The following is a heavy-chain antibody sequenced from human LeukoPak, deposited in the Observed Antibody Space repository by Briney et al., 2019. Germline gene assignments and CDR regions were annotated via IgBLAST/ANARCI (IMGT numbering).Heavy chain of an antibody. CDR2: IYTSGST. V-gene: IGHV4-4*09. CDR1: DGSISDYY. D-gene: IGHD3-3*01. J-gene: IGHJ6*03. CDR3: ARLGYDFWSGYYYLLGYYYYYMDV. Sequence: SETLSLTCTVSDGSISDYYWSWIRQPPGKGLEWIGYIYTSGSTNYNPSLKSRVTISVDTSKNQFSLKLSSVTAADTAVYYCARLGYDFWSGYYYLLGYYYYYMDVWGKGTTVTVSS.